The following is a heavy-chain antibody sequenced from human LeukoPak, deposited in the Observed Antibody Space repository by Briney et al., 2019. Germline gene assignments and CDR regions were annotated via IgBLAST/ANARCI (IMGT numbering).Heavy chain of an antibody. D-gene: IGHD6-6*01. Sequence: SETLSLTCAVYGGSFSGYYWSWIRQPPGKGLEWIGEVNHSGSTNYNPSLKSRVTISVDTSKNQFSLKLSSVTAADTAVYYCARGVAARPVHYYYYMDVWGKGTTVTVSS. J-gene: IGHJ6*03. V-gene: IGHV4-34*01. CDR3: ARGVAARPVHYYYYMDV. CDR1: GGSFSGYY. CDR2: VNHSGST.